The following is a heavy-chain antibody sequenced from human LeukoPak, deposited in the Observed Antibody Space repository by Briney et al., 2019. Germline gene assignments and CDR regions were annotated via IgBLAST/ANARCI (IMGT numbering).Heavy chain of an antibody. CDR1: GGSISSFY. CDR3: ASPSRSFGAVDY. D-gene: IGHD3-10*01. V-gene: IGHV4-59*12. J-gene: IGHJ4*02. Sequence: SETLSLTCTVSGGSISSFYWSWIRQPPGKGLEWIGYIYYSGSTNYNPSLKSRVTISVDKSKNQFSLKLSSVTAADTAVYYCASPSRSFGAVDYWGQGTLVTVSS. CDR2: IYYSGST.